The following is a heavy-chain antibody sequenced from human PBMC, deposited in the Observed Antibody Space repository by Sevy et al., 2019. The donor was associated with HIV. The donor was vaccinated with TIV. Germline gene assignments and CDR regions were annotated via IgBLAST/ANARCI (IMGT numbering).Heavy chain of an antibody. D-gene: IGHD1-1*01. CDR3: ARVRGNWNDPYYYYYYMDV. V-gene: IGHV3-7*01. J-gene: IGHJ6*03. Sequence: GGSLRLSCAASGFTFSSYWMSWVRQAPGKGLEWVANIKQDGSEKNYVDSLKGRFTSSRDNAKNSLYLQMNSLRAEDTAVYYCARVRGNWNDPYYYYYYMDVWGKGTTVTVSS. CDR1: GFTFSSYW. CDR2: IKQDGSEK.